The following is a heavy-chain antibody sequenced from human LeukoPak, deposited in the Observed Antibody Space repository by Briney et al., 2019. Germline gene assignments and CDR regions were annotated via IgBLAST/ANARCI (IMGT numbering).Heavy chain of an antibody. CDR3: ARGLTYDVDTALGY. Sequence: GGSLRLSCAASGFTFSSYAMSWVRQAPGKGLEWVSAISGSGGSTYYADSVKGRFTISRDNSKNTLYLQMNSLRAEDTAVYYCARGLTYDVDTALGYWGQGTLVTVSS. V-gene: IGHV3-23*01. D-gene: IGHD5-18*01. CDR2: ISGSGGST. J-gene: IGHJ4*02. CDR1: GFTFSSYA.